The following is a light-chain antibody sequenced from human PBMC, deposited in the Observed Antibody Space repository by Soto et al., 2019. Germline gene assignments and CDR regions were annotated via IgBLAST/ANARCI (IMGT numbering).Light chain of an antibody. CDR2: GAS. V-gene: IGKV3-20*01. CDR1: QSVSSNY. J-gene: IGKJ5*01. Sequence: EIVLTQSPGTLSLSPGERATLSCRASQSVSSNYLAWYQQKPGQAPRLLIYGASSRATGIPDRFTGSGSGTDFTLTINRLEPEDFAVYYCQHYGGSPYTFGQGTRLEIK. CDR3: QHYGGSPYT.